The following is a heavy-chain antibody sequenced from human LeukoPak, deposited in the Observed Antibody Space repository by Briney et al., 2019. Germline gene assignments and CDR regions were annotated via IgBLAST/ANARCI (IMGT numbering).Heavy chain of an antibody. CDR2: IYYSGST. J-gene: IGHJ5*02. CDR3: AREEYYYDSSGYSTWFEP. CDR1: GGSISSYY. V-gene: IGHV4-59*08. D-gene: IGHD3-22*01. Sequence: PSETLSLTCTVSGGSISSYYWSWIRQPPGKGLEWIGYIYYSGSTNYNPSLKSRVTISVDTSKNQFSLKLSSVTAADTAVYYCAREEYYYDSSGYSTWFEPWGQGTLVTVSS.